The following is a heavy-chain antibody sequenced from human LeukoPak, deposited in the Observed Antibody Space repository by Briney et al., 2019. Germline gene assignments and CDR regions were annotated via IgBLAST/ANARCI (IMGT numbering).Heavy chain of an antibody. V-gene: IGHV1-46*01. Sequence: GASVKVSCRASGYIFTGYYMHWVRQAPGQGLEWMGIINPSDGSTSYARELQGRVTMTRDTSTGTVYMELSGLRSEDTAVYYCARVDVTFGLIGDYWGQGTLVTVSS. J-gene: IGHJ4*02. D-gene: IGHD2-21*02. CDR1: GYIFTGYY. CDR3: ARVDVTFGLIGDY. CDR2: INPSDGST.